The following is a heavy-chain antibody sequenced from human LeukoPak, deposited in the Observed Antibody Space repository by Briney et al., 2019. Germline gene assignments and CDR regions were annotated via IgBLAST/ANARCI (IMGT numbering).Heavy chain of an antibody. D-gene: IGHD6-19*01. CDR1: GGSFSGYY. Sequence: SETLSLTCAVYGGSFSGYYWSWIRQPPGKGLEWIGEINHSGSTNYNPSLKSRVTMSVDTSKNQFSLKVNSVAAADTATYFYAREVAAGSYRGFDYWGQGTLVTVSS. CDR2: INHSGST. V-gene: IGHV4-34*01. CDR3: AREVAAGSYRGFDY. J-gene: IGHJ4*01.